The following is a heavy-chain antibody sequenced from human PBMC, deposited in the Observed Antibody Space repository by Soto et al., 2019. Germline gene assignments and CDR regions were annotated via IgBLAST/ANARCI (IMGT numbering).Heavy chain of an antibody. CDR3: ARGQGHYQGMDV. J-gene: IGHJ6*02. CDR1: GGSINSYY. Sequence: SETLSLTCTVSGGSINSYYWSWIRQPPGQGLEWFGYIYYSGSTNYNPSLKSRVTMSVDTSKNQFSLKLSSVTAADTAVYYCARGQGHYQGMDVWGQGTTVTVSS. V-gene: IGHV4-59*01. CDR2: IYYSGST.